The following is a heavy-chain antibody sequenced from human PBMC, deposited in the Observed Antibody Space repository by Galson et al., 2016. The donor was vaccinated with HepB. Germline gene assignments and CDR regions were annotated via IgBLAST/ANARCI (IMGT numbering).Heavy chain of an antibody. CDR1: GGSLGGYY. CDR2: INHSGGT. V-gene: IGHV4-34*01. J-gene: IGHJ4*02. D-gene: IGHD3-3*01. CDR3: ARGLWSGGPEGY. Sequence: LSLTCTVHGGSLGGYYWSWIRQPPGKGLGWIGEINHSGGTSYNPSLKGRVPISIDTSKNQFSLKVSSVTAADTAVYFCARGLWSGGPEGYWGQGTLVSVSS.